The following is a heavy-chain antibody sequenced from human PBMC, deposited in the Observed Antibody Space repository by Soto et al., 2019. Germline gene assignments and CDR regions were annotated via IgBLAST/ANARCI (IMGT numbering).Heavy chain of an antibody. CDR1: GFTFDDYT. Sequence: GGSLRLSCAASGFTFDDYTMHWVRQAPGKGLEWVSLISWDGGSTYYADSVKGRFTISRDNSKNSLYLQMNSLRTEDTALYYCAKEKIAATLRYYFDYWGQGTLVTVSS. CDR3: AKEKIAATLRYYFDY. D-gene: IGHD6-13*01. J-gene: IGHJ4*02. CDR2: ISWDGGST. V-gene: IGHV3-43*01.